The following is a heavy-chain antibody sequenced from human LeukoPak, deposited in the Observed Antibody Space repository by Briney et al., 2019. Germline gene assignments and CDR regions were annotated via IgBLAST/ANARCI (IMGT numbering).Heavy chain of an antibody. J-gene: IGHJ4*02. CDR1: GFTFTNAW. D-gene: IGHD3-16*01. V-gene: IGHV3-15*01. CDR3: TAETYYCLGY. Sequence: PGGSLRLSCAASGFTFTNAWMTWVRQAPGKGLEWVGRIKSKTDGGTTEYAAPVKGRFAISRDDSKNTLYLQMNSLKTEDTAMYYCTAETYYCLGYWGQGTLVTVSS. CDR2: IKSKTDGGTT.